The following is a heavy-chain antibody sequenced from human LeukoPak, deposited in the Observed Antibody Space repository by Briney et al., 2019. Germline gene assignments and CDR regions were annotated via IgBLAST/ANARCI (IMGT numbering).Heavy chain of an antibody. CDR2: ISSSGSTI. D-gene: IGHD2-2*01. CDR3: ARGGDIVVVPAAMQGAYNWFDP. J-gene: IGHJ5*02. Sequence: GGSLRLSCAASGFTFSSYEMNWVRQAPGKGLEWVSYISSSGSTIYYADSVKGRFTNSRDNAKNSLYLQMNSLRAEDTAVYYCARGGDIVVVPAAMQGAYNWFDPWGQGTLVTVSS. V-gene: IGHV3-48*03. CDR1: GFTFSSYE.